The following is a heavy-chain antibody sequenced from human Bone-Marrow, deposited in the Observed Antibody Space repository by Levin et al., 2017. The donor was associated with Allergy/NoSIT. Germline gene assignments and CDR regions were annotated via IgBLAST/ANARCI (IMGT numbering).Heavy chain of an antibody. V-gene: IGHV3-23*01. CDR3: TTQKDYYDSSGYYSSTGAFDY. CDR1: GFTFSTYA. Sequence: GESLKISCAASGFTFSTYAMSWVRQAPGKGLQWVSAISGSRGSTYYADSVKGRFTISRDNSKNTLYLQMNSLRAEDTAVYYCTTQKDYYDSSGYYSSTGAFDYWGQGTLVTFSS. CDR2: ISGSRGST. D-gene: IGHD3-22*01. J-gene: IGHJ4*02.